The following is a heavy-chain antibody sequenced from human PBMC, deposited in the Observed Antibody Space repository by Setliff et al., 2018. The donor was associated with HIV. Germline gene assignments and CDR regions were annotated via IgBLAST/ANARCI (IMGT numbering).Heavy chain of an antibody. D-gene: IGHD3-22*01. Sequence: GGSLRLSCAASGFTFSSYAMSWVRQAPGKGLEWVSAISGSGGSTYYADSVKGRFTISRDNSKNTLFLQMNSLRAEDTAVYYCATSQGSYYYDSSGFPIGVDYWGQGTLVTVS. CDR2: ISGSGGST. CDR1: GFTFSSYA. CDR3: ATSQGSYYYDSSGFPIGVDY. V-gene: IGHV3-23*01. J-gene: IGHJ4*02.